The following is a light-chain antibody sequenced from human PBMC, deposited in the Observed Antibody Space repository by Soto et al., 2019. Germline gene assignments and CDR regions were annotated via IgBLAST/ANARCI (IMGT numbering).Light chain of an antibody. J-gene: IGKJ1*01. Sequence: TQSPGTLSLSPGERATLSCRASQSVSGWLAWYQQKPGKAPKLLIYKASTLKSGVPSRFSGSGSGTEFTLTISSLQPDDFATYYCQHYNSYSEACGQGTKVDIK. V-gene: IGKV1-5*03. CDR1: QSVSGW. CDR2: KAS. CDR3: QHYNSYSEA.